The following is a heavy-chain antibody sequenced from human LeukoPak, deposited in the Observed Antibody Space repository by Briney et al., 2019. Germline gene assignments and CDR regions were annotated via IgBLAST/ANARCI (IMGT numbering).Heavy chain of an antibody. D-gene: IGHD3-16*01. CDR1: GGSISSYY. CDR3: ARVGGGLRPYYYYGMDV. CDR2: IYYSGST. J-gene: IGHJ6*02. V-gene: IGHV4-59*01. Sequence: SETLSLTCTVSGGSISSYYWSWIRQPPGKGLEWIGYIYYSGSTNYNPSLKSRVTISVDTSKNQFSLKLSSVTAADTAVYYYARVGGGLRPYYYYGMDVWGQGTTVTVSS.